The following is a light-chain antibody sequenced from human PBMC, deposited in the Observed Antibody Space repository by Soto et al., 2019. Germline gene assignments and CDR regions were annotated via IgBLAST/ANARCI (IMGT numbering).Light chain of an antibody. Sequence: DIGMALSPDSLAVSLCDRANLDCMSSQAGLYSSNNKNYLAWYQQKPGQPPKLLIYWASSRASGVPDRFSGSGSGTDFTLTISSLQAEDVAVYYCQQYYSTLWTFGQGTKVDIK. V-gene: IGKV4-1*01. CDR2: WAS. J-gene: IGKJ1*01. CDR1: QAGLYSSNNKNY. CDR3: QQYYSTLWT.